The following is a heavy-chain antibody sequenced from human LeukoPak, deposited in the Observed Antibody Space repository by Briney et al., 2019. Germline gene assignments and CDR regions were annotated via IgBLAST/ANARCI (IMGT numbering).Heavy chain of an antibody. CDR2: IIPILGIA. D-gene: IGHD5-24*01. CDR3: ARERWLQFRCAFDI. Sequence: SVKVSCKASGGTFSSYTISWVRQAPGQGLEWMGRIIPILGIANYAQKFQGRVTIPADKSTSTDYMELSSPRSEDTAVYYCARERWLQFRCAFDIWGQGTMVTVSS. V-gene: IGHV1-69*04. J-gene: IGHJ3*02. CDR1: GGTFSSYT.